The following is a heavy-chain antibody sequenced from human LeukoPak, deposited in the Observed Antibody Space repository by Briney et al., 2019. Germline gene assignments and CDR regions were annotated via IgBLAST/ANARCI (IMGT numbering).Heavy chain of an antibody. CDR3: ARGLRYFDWYPAFDY. Sequence: ASVKVSCKASGGTFSSYAISWVRQAPGQGLEWMGGIIPIFGTANYAQKFQGRVTITADESTSTAYMELSSLRSEDTAVYYCARGLRYFDWYPAFDYWGQGTLVTVSS. V-gene: IGHV1-69*13. D-gene: IGHD3-9*01. CDR2: IIPIFGTA. CDR1: GGTFSSYA. J-gene: IGHJ4*02.